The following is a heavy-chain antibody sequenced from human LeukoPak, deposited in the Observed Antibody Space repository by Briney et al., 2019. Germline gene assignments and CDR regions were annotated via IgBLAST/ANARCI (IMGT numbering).Heavy chain of an antibody. CDR1: GFTFSSYW. J-gene: IGHJ6*02. V-gene: IGHV3-7*01. CDR2: IKQDGSGI. Sequence: GGSLRLSCAATGFTFSSYWMTWVRQAPGKGLEWVASIKQDGSGIYYVDSLKGRLTISRDNAKSSLFLQMDSLRAEDTAVYYCLRVRIGVAGTIYYYYGMDVWGQGTTVTVSS. CDR3: LRVRIGVAGTIYYYYGMDV. D-gene: IGHD6-19*01.